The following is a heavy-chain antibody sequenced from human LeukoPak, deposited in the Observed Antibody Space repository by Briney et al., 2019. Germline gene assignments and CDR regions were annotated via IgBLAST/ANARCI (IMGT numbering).Heavy chain of an antibody. CDR3: ARGGEPDIVVPAPSGTCFDY. V-gene: IGHV4-30-4*08. CDR1: GGSISSGDYY. J-gene: IGHJ4*02. D-gene: IGHD2-2*01. Sequence: SETLSLTCTVSGGSISSGDYYWSWIRQPPGKGLEWIGYIYYSGSTYYNPSLKSRVTISVDTSKNQFSLKLSSVTAADTAVYYCARGGEPDIVVPAPSGTCFDYWGQGTLVTVSS. CDR2: IYYSGST.